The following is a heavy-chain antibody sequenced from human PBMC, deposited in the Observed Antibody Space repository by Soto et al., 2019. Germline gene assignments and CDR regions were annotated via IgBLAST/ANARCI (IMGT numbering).Heavy chain of an antibody. CDR2: IIPIFGTA. V-gene: IGHV1-69*13. CDR1: GGTFSSYA. D-gene: IGHD3-10*01. Sequence: AAKVTCKASGGTFSSYAISWVRQAPGQGLEGMGGIIPIFGTANYAQKFQGRVTITADESTSTAYMELSSLRSEDTAVYYCARGSSITMVRGAPPYYYYGMDVWGQGTTVTVSS. CDR3: ARGSSITMVRGAPPYYYYGMDV. J-gene: IGHJ6*02.